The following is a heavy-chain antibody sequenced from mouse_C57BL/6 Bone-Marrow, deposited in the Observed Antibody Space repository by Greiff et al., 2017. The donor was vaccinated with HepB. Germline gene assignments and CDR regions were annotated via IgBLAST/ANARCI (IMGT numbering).Heavy chain of an antibody. CDR3: ARGTGGFAY. D-gene: IGHD3-3*01. Sequence: QVQLQQSGAELARPGASVKLSCKASGYTFTSYGISWVKQRTGQGLEWIGEIYPRSGNTYYNEKFKGKATLTADKSSSTAYMELRSLTSEDSAVYFCARGTGGFAYWGQGTLVTVSA. CDR1: GYTFTSYG. V-gene: IGHV1-81*01. J-gene: IGHJ3*01. CDR2: IYPRSGNT.